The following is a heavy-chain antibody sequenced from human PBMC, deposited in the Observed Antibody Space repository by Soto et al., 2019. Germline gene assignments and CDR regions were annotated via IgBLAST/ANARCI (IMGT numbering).Heavy chain of an antibody. Sequence: GASGRSPARHLDTPSPATISWVRQAPGQGLEWMGRIIPILGIANYAQKFQGRVTITADKSTSTAYMELSSLRSEDTAVYYCASGTTVTSLYYYYGMDVWGQGTTVTVSS. D-gene: IGHD4-17*01. J-gene: IGHJ6*02. CDR3: ASGTTVTSLYYYYGMDV. CDR1: DTPSPAT. CDR2: IIPILGIA. V-gene: IGHV1-69*02.